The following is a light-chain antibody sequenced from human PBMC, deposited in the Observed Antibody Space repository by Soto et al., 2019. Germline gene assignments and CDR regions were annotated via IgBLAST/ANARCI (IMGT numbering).Light chain of an antibody. CDR3: QSYDSTNQRVV. J-gene: IGLJ2*01. V-gene: IGLV6-57*04. CDR1: RGSIASNY. Sequence: NFMLTQPHSVSESPGKTVTISCTRSRGSIASNYVQWNQLRPGSAPTTVIYEDNHRPSGVPERFSGSIDSSSNSASLTISGLKTEDEADYYCQSYDSTNQRVVFGGGTKLTVL. CDR2: EDN.